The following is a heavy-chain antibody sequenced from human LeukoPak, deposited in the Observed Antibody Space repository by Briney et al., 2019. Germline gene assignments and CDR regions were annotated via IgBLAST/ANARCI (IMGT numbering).Heavy chain of an antibody. V-gene: IGHV1-18*01. D-gene: IGHD3-22*01. CDR3: ARGDSSGVGFDY. CDR1: GYTFTSYG. Sequence: ASVKVSCKASGYTFTSYGISWVRQAPGQGLEWMGWISVYNGNTNYAQKLQGRVTMTTDTSTTTAYMELRRLRSDDTAVYYCARGDSSGVGFDYWGQGTLVTVSS. J-gene: IGHJ4*02. CDR2: ISVYNGNT.